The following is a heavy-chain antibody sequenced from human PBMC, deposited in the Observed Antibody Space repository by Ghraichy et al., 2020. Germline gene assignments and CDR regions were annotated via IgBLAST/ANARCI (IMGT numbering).Heavy chain of an antibody. CDR2: INHSGST. CDR3: ARRTFYYDSIGFPD. CDR1: GGSFSGYY. J-gene: IGHJ3*01. Sequence: SETLSLTCAVYGGSFSGYYWSWIRQPPGRGLEWIGEINHSGSTNYNPSLKSRVTISVDTSKNQFSLKLSSVTAADTAVYYCARRTFYYDSIGFPDWGQGIMVTVSS. D-gene: IGHD3-22*01. V-gene: IGHV4-34*01.